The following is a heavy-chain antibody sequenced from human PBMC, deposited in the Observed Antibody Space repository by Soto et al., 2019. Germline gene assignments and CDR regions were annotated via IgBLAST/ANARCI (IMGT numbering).Heavy chain of an antibody. V-gene: IGHV4-61*01. CDR2: VYYSGST. D-gene: IGHD3-10*01. CDR1: GVSVSSGSFY. J-gene: IGHJ4*02. CDR3: KRDHYYYGSGSYLDY. Sequence: SETLSLTCTVSGVSVSSGSFYWSWIRQPPGKGLEWIGYVYYSGSTNYNPSLKSRVTISVDTSKNQFSLKLSSVTAADTAVYYCKRDHYYYGSGSYLDYWGQGTLVTVYS.